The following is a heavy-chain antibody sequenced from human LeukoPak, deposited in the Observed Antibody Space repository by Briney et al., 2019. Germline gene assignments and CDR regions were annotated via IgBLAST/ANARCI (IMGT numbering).Heavy chain of an antibody. J-gene: IGHJ3*02. CDR1: GGSFSGYY. Sequence: SETLSLTXAVYGGSFSGYYWSWIRQPPGKGLEWIGEINHSGSTNYNPSLKSRVTISVDTSKNQFSLKLSSVTAADTAVYYCARSTVAQGAFDIWGQGTMVTVSS. V-gene: IGHV4-34*01. D-gene: IGHD6-19*01. CDR3: ARSTVAQGAFDI. CDR2: INHSGST.